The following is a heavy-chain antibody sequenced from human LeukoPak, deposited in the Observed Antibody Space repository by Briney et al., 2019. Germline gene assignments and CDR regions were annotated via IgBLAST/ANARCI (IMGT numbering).Heavy chain of an antibody. J-gene: IGHJ6*02. D-gene: IGHD2-2*01. CDR3: ARDRPRYCSSTSCYDYYYYGMDV. CDR1: GFTFSSYW. CDR2: IKQDRREK. Sequence: GGSLRLSCAASGFTFSSYWKSWLRQPPGGGLVWVANIKQDRREKYYVDSVKGRFTISRDKAKNSLYLQMNSLRAEDTAVYYCARDRPRYCSSTSCYDYYYYGMDVWGQGTTVTVSS. V-gene: IGHV3-7*03.